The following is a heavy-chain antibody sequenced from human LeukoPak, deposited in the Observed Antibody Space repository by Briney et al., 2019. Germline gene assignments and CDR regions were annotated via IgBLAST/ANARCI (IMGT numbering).Heavy chain of an antibody. CDR2: IYYSGST. CDR1: GGSISSGGYY. V-gene: IGHV4-31*03. D-gene: IGHD4-11*01. CDR3: ARHAFHLDYSKPYYYYYYMDV. J-gene: IGHJ6*03. Sequence: SQTLSLTCTVSGGSISSGGYYWSWVRQHPGKGLEWIGYIYYSGSTYYNPSLKSRVTISVDTSKNQFSLKLSSVTAADTAVYYCARHAFHLDYSKPYYYYYYMDVWGKGTTVTVSS.